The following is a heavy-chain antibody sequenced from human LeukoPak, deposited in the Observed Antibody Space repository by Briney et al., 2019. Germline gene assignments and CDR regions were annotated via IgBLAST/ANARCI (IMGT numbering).Heavy chain of an antibody. V-gene: IGHV4-34*01. CDR1: GGSFSDYY. Sequence: PSETLSLTCAVYGGSFSDYYWTWIRQPPGKGLEWIAEIDHSGSTNYNPSLKSRVTISVDTSKKQFSLKLTSVTAADTAVYFCARQTTSPVDYFDYWGQGTLVTVSS. J-gene: IGHJ4*02. D-gene: IGHD1-1*01. CDR3: ARQTTSPVDYFDY. CDR2: IDHSGST.